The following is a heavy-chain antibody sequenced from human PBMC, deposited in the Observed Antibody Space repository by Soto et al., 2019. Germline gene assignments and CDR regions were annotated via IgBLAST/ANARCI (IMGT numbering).Heavy chain of an antibody. CDR3: ARAVYCTSTSCYGPFDY. J-gene: IGHJ4*02. CDR1: GGFISSYY. Sequence: PSETLSLTCTVSGGFISSYYGSWIRQAPGKGLEWIGYIHHTGSTNYNPSLKSRVTISVDTSKTQFSLKLSSVTAADTAVYYCARAVYCTSTSCYGPFDYWGQGTLVTVSS. V-gene: IGHV4-59*01. CDR2: IHHTGST. D-gene: IGHD2-2*01.